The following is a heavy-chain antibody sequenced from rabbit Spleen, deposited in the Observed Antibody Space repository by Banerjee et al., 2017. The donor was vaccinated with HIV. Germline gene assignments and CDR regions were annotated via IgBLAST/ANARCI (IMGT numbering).Heavy chain of an antibody. J-gene: IGHJ5*01. Sequence: QEQLVESGGDLVQPEGSLTLTCTASGFDLSSSYYMCWVRQAPGKGLESIACIYAGSSGSTYYASWAKGRFTISKTSSTTVTLQMISLTAADTATYFCARGRYYSSFLGGVTADRLDLWGQGTLVTV. V-gene: IGHV1S45*01. CDR3: ARGRYYSSFLGGVTADRLDL. D-gene: IGHD4-1*01. CDR2: IYAGSSGST. CDR1: GFDLSSSYY.